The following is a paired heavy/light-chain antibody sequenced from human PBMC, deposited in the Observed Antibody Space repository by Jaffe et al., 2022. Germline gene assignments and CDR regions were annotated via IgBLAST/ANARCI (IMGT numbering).Heavy chain of an antibody. J-gene: IGHJ3*02. CDR1: RGSFSGYY. V-gene: IGHV4-34*02. Sequence: QMQLQQWGAALLKPSETLSLTCAVSRGSFSGYYWNWIRQPPGKGLEWIGEINHSGSTSNNPSLKSRVTMSADTSRNQVSLTLSSVTAADTAVYYCARGRYYGDFIFVFDIWGQGTMVTVSS. D-gene: IGHD4-17*01. CDR2: INHSGST. CDR3: ARGRYYGDFIFVFDI.
Light chain of an antibody. CDR1: QSVSGN. V-gene: IGKV3D-15*01. CDR3: QQYNNWPLT. J-gene: IGKJ4*01. CDR2: DVS. Sequence: EVVLTQSPATLSASPGEGATLSCRASQSVSGNLAWYQQKPGQSPRLLIYDVSIRATDIPGRFSGSGSGTEFSLTISSLQSEDFAIYYCQQYNNWPLTFGGGTKVEI.